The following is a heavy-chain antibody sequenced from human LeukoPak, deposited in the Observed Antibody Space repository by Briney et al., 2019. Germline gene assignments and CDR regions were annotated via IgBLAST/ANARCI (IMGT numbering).Heavy chain of an antibody. V-gene: IGHV3-64*01. CDR1: GFTFSSYA. CDR3: ARDLKDVVVPAAIHY. CDR2: ISSNGGST. J-gene: IGHJ4*02. D-gene: IGHD2-2*01. Sequence: GGSLRLSCAASGFTFSSYAMHWVRQAPGKGLEYVSAISSNGGSTYYANPVKGRFTISRDNSKNTLYLQMGSLRAEDMAVYYCARDLKDVVVPAAIHYWGQGTLVTVSS.